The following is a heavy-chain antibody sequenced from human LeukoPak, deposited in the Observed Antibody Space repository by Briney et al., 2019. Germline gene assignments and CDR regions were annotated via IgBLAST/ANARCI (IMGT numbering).Heavy chain of an antibody. Sequence: ASVKVSCKASGYTFTGYYMHWVRQAPGRGLEWMGWINPNSGGTNYAQKFQGRVTMTRDTSISTAYMELSRLRSDDTAVYYCAIARGGTTVVDYWGQGTLVTVSS. V-gene: IGHV1-2*02. D-gene: IGHD4-11*01. J-gene: IGHJ4*02. CDR3: AIARGGTTVVDY. CDR2: INPNSGGT. CDR1: GYTFTGYY.